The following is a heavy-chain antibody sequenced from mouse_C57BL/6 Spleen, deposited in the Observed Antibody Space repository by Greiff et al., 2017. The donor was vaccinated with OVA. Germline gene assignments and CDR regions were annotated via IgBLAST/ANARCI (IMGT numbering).Heavy chain of an antibody. D-gene: IGHD1-1*01. J-gene: IGHJ3*01. CDR2: IDPSDSYT. CDR1: GYTFTSYW. V-gene: IGHV1-69*01. CDR3: ARTYYGSSPWLAY. Sequence: VQLQQPGAELVMPGASVKLSCKASGYTFTSYWMHWVKQRPGQGLEWIGEIDPSDSYTNYNQKFKGKSTLTVDKSSSTAYMQRSSLTSEDSAVYYGARTYYGSSPWLAYWGQGTLVTVSA.